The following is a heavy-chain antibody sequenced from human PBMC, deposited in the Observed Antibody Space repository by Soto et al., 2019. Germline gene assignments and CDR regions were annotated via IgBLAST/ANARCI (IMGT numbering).Heavy chain of an antibody. CDR3: ARENGVAVATILYYFDY. J-gene: IGHJ4*02. CDR2: IIPVFGTT. Sequence: QVPLVQSGAEVKKAGSSVKVSCKAPGGTFKNNGISWVRQAPGQGLEWMGGIIPVFGTTNYAQKFQGRLTITADDFTSTVYMELSRLRYEDTAVYYCARENGVAVATILYYFDYWGPGTLVTVSS. CDR1: GGTFKNNG. D-gene: IGHD5-12*01. V-gene: IGHV1-69*01.